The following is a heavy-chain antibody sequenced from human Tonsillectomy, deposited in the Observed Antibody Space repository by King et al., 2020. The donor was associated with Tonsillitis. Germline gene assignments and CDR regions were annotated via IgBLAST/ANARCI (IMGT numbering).Heavy chain of an antibody. Sequence: VQLVESGAEVKKPGESLKISCKGSGYSFTSHWIGWVRQMPGKGLEWMGIIYPGDSDTSYSPSFEGQVTISADKSISTAYLQWSSLKASDTAMYYCASHSSYCSSTSCYTGAFDIWGQGTMVTVSS. V-gene: IGHV5-51*03. CDR2: IYPGDSDT. CDR3: ASHSSYCSSTSCYTGAFDI. D-gene: IGHD2-2*02. CDR1: GYSFTSHW. J-gene: IGHJ3*02.